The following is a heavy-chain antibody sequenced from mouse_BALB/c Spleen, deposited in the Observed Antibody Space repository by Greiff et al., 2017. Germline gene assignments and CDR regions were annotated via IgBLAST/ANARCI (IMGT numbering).Heavy chain of an antibody. J-gene: IGHJ4*01. Sequence: EVQRVESGTVLARPGASVKMSCKASGYTFTSYWMHWVKQRPGQGLEWIGAIYPGNSDTSYNQKFKGKAKLTAVTSTSTAYMELSSLTNEDSAVYYCTREQRGPNYAMDYWGQGTSVTVSS. D-gene: IGHD3-1*01. CDR1: GYTFTSYW. CDR2: IYPGNSDT. V-gene: IGHV1-5*01. CDR3: TREQRGPNYAMDY.